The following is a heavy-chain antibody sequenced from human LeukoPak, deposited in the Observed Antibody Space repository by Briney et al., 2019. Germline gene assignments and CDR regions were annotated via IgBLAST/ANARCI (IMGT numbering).Heavy chain of an antibody. J-gene: IGHJ3*02. CDR1: GYTFTGYY. V-gene: IGHV1-2*02. D-gene: IGHD5-18*01. Sequence: ASVKVSCKASGYTFTGYYMHRVRQAPGQGLEWMGWINPNSGGTNYAQKFQGRVTMTRDTSISTAYMELSRLRSDDTAVYYCARAGTVYSYGYKAFDIWGQGTMVTVSS. CDR2: INPNSGGT. CDR3: ARAGTVYSYGYKAFDI.